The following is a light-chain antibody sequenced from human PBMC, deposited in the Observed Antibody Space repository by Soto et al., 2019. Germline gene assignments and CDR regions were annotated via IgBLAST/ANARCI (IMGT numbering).Light chain of an antibody. J-gene: IGKJ5*01. Sequence: EIVLAQSPATLSLSPGERVTLTCRASQSVRSYLAWYQQKPGQAPRLLIYDASNRATGIPARFSGSGSGTDFPLTISSREPEDFAVYYCQQRANWPATFGQGTRLEIK. CDR3: QQRANWPAT. V-gene: IGKV3-11*01. CDR1: QSVRSY. CDR2: DAS.